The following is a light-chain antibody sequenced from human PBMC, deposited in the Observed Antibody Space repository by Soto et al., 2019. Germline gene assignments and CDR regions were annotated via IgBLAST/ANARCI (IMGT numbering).Light chain of an antibody. Sequence: QSALTQPASVSGSPGQSIIISCTGASSDVGTYNLVSWYQQHPGKAPKLMIYETNKRLSGVSPRFSGSKSGNTASLTISGLQAEDEADYYCCSYAGSSTFVFGTGTKVTVL. CDR1: SSDVGTYNL. CDR2: ETN. CDR3: CSYAGSSTFV. J-gene: IGLJ1*01. V-gene: IGLV2-23*02.